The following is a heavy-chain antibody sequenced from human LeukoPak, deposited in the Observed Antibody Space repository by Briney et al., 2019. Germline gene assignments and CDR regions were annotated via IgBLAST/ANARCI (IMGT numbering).Heavy chain of an antibody. CDR2: ISSNGGST. Sequence: GGSPRLSCAASGFTFSNYVLHWVRQAPGKGLEYVSAISSNGGSTYYANSVKGRFTISRDNSKNTLYHQMGSLRAEDMAVYYCARGITYDSNMVDYWGQGTLVTVSS. CDR1: GFTFSNYV. CDR3: ARGITYDSNMVDY. J-gene: IGHJ4*02. D-gene: IGHD3-22*01. V-gene: IGHV3-64*01.